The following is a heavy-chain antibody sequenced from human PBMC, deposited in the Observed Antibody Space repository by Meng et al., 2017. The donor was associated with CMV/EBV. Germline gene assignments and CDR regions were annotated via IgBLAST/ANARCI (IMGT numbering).Heavy chain of an antibody. CDR3: ARDYYDSSGYWGRYYGMDV. CDR2: ISSSGSTI. V-gene: IGHV3-11*04. J-gene: IGHJ6*02. Sequence: GGSLRLSCAASGFTFSDYYMSWIRQAPGKGLEWVSYISSSGSTIYYADSVEGRFTISRDNAKNSLYLQMNSLRAEDTAVYYCARDYYDSSGYWGRYYGMDVWGQGTTVTVSS. CDR1: GFTFSDYY. D-gene: IGHD3-22*01.